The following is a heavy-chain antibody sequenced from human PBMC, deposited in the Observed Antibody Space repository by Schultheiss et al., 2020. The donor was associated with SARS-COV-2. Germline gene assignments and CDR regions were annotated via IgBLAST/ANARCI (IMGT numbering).Heavy chain of an antibody. D-gene: IGHD3-22*01. CDR3: ARSRAYYYDSSGYYSLDAFDI. J-gene: IGHJ3*02. V-gene: IGHV1-2*02. Sequence: ASVKVSCKTSGYTFTDYYIHWVRQAPGQGLEWMGWINPNSGGTNYAQKFQGRVTMTRDTSISTAYMELSRLRSDDTAVYYCARSRAYYYDSSGYYSLDAFDIWGQGTMVTVSS. CDR1: GYTFTDYY. CDR2: INPNSGGT.